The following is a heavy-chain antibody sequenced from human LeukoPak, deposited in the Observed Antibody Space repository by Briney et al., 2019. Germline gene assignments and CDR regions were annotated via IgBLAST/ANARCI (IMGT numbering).Heavy chain of an antibody. CDR2: INPNSGGT. V-gene: IGHV1-2*02. Sequence: ASVKVSCKASGYTFTGYYMHWARQAPGQGLEWMGWINPNSGGTNYAQKFQGRVTMTRDTSISTAYMELSRLRSDDTAVYYCVIYGSGSYYNSQTDYWGQGTLVTVSS. D-gene: IGHD3-10*01. CDR1: GYTFTGYY. CDR3: VIYGSGSYYNSQTDY. J-gene: IGHJ4*02.